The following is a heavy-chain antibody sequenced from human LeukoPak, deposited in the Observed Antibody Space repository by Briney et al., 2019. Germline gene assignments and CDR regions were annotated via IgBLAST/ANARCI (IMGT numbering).Heavy chain of an antibody. V-gene: IGHV3-30*18. CDR3: VKDRGEGDYNFYGMDV. CDR1: GFTFSSYG. CDR2: ISYVGANK. D-gene: IGHD7-27*01. Sequence: GRSLRLSCVVSGFTFSSYGMHWVRQAPGKGLEWVAVISYVGANKFYEDSVKGRFTISRDNSKNTLYLQMNSLRAEDTALYYCVKDRGEGDYNFYGMDVWGQGTTVTVSS. J-gene: IGHJ6*02.